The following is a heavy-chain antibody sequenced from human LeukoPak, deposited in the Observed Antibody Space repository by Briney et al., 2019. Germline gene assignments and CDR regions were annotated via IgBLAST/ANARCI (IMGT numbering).Heavy chain of an antibody. J-gene: IGHJ2*01. V-gene: IGHV4-34*01. D-gene: IGHD3-10*01. Sequence: PSETLSLTCAVYGGSFSGYYWSWIRQPPGKGLEWIGEINHSGSTNYNPSLKSRLTISVDTSKNQFSLKLSSVTAADTAVYYCASIDGFESIMVQELVIGESYWYFDLWGRGTLVTVSS. CDR2: INHSGST. CDR3: ASIDGFESIMVQELVIGESYWYFDL. CDR1: GGSFSGYY.